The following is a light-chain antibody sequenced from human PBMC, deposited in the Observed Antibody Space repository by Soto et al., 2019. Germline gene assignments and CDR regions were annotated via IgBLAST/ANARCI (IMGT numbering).Light chain of an antibody. CDR3: QAYVNGLSASDVV. Sequence: QSVLTQPPSVSGAPGQRVTISCTGSSSNIGAVFDVHWYQQLPGTAPKLLIYSNTNRPSGVPDRFSGSKSGTSASLAITGLQAEDEAAYYCQAYVNGLSASDVVFGGGTKLTVL. CDR1: SSNIGAVFD. V-gene: IGLV1-40*01. J-gene: IGLJ2*01. CDR2: SNT.